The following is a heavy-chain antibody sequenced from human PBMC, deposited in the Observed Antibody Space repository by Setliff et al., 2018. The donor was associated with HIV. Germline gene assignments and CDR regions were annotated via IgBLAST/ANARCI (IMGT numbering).Heavy chain of an antibody. Sequence: ASETLSLTCTVSGGSITGYYWSWIRQPPGKGLEWIGWIYYSGNTRYNPSLKSRVTISLDTSKNRFSLQLTSVSAADTAVYFCARDRIEVIAETPHDVFDIWGRGTMVTVSS. D-gene: IGHD6-13*01. CDR3: ARDRIEVIAETPHDVFDI. CDR2: IYYSGNT. V-gene: IGHV4-59*12. J-gene: IGHJ3*02. CDR1: GGSITGYY.